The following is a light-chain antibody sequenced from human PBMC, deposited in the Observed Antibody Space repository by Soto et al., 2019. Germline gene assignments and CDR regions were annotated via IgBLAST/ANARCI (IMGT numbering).Light chain of an antibody. CDR2: DAY. CDR3: QQRHMWPIP. J-gene: IGKJ5*01. V-gene: IGKV3-11*01. CDR1: QSFRGL. Sequence: VLTQSPVPLSLSPGERATLSCRASQSFRGLLAWYQQKPGQAPRLLIYDAYNRATGIPPRLSGSGSGTDFTLTISSLEPEDAAVYYCQQRHMWPIPFGQGTRLEIQ.